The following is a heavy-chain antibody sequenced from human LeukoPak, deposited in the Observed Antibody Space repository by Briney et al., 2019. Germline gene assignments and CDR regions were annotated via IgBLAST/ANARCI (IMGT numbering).Heavy chain of an antibody. J-gene: IGHJ5*02. V-gene: IGHV4-30-2*01. CDR3: ARSYDILTGYLNWFDP. D-gene: IGHD3-9*01. CDR1: GGSISSGGYS. Sequence: SETLSLTCAVSGGSISSGGYSWSWIRQPPGKGLEWIGYIYHSGSTYYNPSLKSRVTISVDRSKNQFSLKLSSVTAADTAVYYCARSYDILTGYLNWFDPWGQGTLVTVSS. CDR2: IYHSGST.